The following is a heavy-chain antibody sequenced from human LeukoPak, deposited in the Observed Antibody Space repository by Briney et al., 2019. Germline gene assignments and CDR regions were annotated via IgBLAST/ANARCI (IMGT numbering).Heavy chain of an antibody. J-gene: IGHJ3*02. D-gene: IGHD3-22*01. CDR3: ARGYYDSSGYTQPGAFDI. CDR1: GGSISSYY. V-gene: IGHV4-59*01. Sequence: SETLSLTCTVSGGSISSYYWSWIRQPPGKGLEWIGYIYYSGSTNYNPSLKSRVTISVDTSKNQFSLKLSSVTAADTAVYYCARGYYDSSGYTQPGAFDIWGQGTMVTVSS. CDR2: IYYSGST.